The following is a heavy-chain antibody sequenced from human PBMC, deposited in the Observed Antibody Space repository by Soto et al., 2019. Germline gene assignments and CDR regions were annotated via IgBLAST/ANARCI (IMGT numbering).Heavy chain of an antibody. D-gene: IGHD6-13*01. V-gene: IGHV1-69*01. Sequence: QVQLLHSGAEMRRPGSSVKVSCKASGGTFSSYRINWVRQAPGQGLEWVGGIVPIYRTADYAQKFQGRVTITSDVSSRTSYMELRGLKSQDTAVYYCARDSGAKLSSSWGQGTLVIVS. CDR1: GGTFSSYR. CDR3: ARDSGAKLSSS. CDR2: IVPIYRTA. J-gene: IGHJ4*02.